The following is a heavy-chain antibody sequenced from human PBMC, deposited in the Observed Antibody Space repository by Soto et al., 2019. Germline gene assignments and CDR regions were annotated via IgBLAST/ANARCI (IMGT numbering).Heavy chain of an antibody. D-gene: IGHD3-3*01. Sequence: SVKVSCKASGGTFSSYAISWVRQAPGQGLEWMGGIIPIFGTANYAQKFQGRVTITADESTSTAYMELSSLGSEDTAVYYCARVGLQRDFDFDYWGQGTLVTVSS. CDR3: ARVGLQRDFDFDY. J-gene: IGHJ4*02. CDR1: GGTFSSYA. CDR2: IIPIFGTA. V-gene: IGHV1-69*13.